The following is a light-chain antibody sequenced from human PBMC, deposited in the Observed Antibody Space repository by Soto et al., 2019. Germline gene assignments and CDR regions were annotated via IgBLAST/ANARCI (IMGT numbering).Light chain of an antibody. CDR1: QSVGGY. CDR3: HQRSNWPPLT. Sequence: EIVLTQSPATLSLSPGERATLSCRASQSVGGYLDWYQQKPGQAPRLLIYDASNRASGIPARFSGSGSGTDFTLTISSLEPEYLAVYYCHQRSNWPPLTFGRGTKVEIK. J-gene: IGKJ4*01. V-gene: IGKV3-11*01. CDR2: DAS.